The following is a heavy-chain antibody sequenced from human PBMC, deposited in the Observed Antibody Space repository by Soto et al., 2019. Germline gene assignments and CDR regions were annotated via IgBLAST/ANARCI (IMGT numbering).Heavy chain of an antibody. CDR3: ARIRITMVRGVIRDAFDI. CDR2: ISGSGGST. V-gene: IGHV3-23*01. CDR1: GFTFSSYA. Sequence: GGSLRLSCAASGFTFSSYAMSWVRQAPGKGLEWVSAISGSGGSTYYADSVKGRFTISRSNSKNTLYLQMNSLRAEDTAVYYCARIRITMVRGVIRDAFDIWGQGTMVTVSS. J-gene: IGHJ3*02. D-gene: IGHD3-10*01.